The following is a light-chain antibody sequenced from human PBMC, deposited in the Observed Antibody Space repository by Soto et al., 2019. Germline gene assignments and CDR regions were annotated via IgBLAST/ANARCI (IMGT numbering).Light chain of an antibody. J-gene: IGKJ4*01. CDR3: QQLNSYPLT. Sequence: DIHLTQSPSFLSASVGDRVTITCRASQDISDYLAWYQQRPGKAPKLLIYAASTLQSVVPSRFSGSGSGTSFTLTISTLQPADFATYSCQQLNSYPLTFGGGTKVEIK. V-gene: IGKV1-9*01. CDR1: QDISDY. CDR2: AAS.